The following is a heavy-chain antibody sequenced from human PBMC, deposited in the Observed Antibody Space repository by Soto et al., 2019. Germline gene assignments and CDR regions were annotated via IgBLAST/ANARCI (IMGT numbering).Heavy chain of an antibody. CDR2: ITPLFGIP. CDR1: GGTSSSLS. V-gene: IGHV1-69*17. D-gene: IGHD2-15*01. CDR3: ARDTHSAGGWFDT. J-gene: IGHJ5*02. Sequence: QVQLVQSGAEVKKPGSSVKVSCKASGGTSSSLSITWVRQAPGQGLEWIGGITPLFGIPNYPQKFQGRLTITADKSTGTAYLELSSLRSEDTAVYYCARDTHSAGGWFDTWGRGTLVTVSS.